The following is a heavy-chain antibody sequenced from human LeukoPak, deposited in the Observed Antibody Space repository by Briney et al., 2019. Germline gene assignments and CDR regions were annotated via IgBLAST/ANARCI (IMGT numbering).Heavy chain of an antibody. D-gene: IGHD3-3*01. CDR3: AKAWSGYYFDY. V-gene: IGHV3-9*01. J-gene: IGHJ4*02. CDR2: ISWNSGTI. Sequence: GGSLRLSCAASGFTFDDYAMHWVRQAPGKGLEWVSGISWNSGTIGYADSVKGRFTISRDNAKNSLYLQMNSLRAEDTALYYCAKAWSGYYFDYWGQGTLVTVSS. CDR1: GFTFDDYA.